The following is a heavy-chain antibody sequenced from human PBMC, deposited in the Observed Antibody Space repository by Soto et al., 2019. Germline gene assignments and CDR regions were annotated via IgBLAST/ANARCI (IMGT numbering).Heavy chain of an antibody. V-gene: IGHV1-46*01. CDR2: INTSAGST. D-gene: IGHD6-19*01. J-gene: IGHJ4*02. CDR3: SIDPFRSGIAVRGNH. Sequence: GASVKVSCKASGYTFTSYAMNWVRQAPGQGLEWMGRINTSAGSTTYARKFQGRVTMTRDTYTSTVYMELSSLRVEDWAIYDCSIDPFRSGIAVRGNHWGQGTLVTVSS. CDR1: GYTFTSYA.